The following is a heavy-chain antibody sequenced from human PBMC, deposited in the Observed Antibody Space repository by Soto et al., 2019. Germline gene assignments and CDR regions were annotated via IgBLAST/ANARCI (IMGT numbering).Heavy chain of an antibody. D-gene: IGHD2-2*01. CDR2: ISSSSSYT. V-gene: IGHV3-11*06. CDR1: GFTFSDYY. Sequence: PGGSLRLSCAASGFTFSDYYMSWIRQAPGKGLEWVSYISSSSSYTNYADSVKGRFTISRDNAKNSLYLQMNSLRAEDTAVYYCAREHIVVVPAAISYGMDVWGQGTTVTVSS. CDR3: AREHIVVVPAAISYGMDV. J-gene: IGHJ6*02.